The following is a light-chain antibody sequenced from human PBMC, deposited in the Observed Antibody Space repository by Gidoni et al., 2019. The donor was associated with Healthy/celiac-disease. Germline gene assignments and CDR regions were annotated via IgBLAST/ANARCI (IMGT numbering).Light chain of an antibody. CDR1: SLRSYY. V-gene: IGLV3-19*01. J-gene: IGLJ2*01. Sequence: SSELTQDPAVSVALGQTVRITCQGASLRSYYAIWYQQKPGQAPALVIYGKHNRPSGIPDRFSGSSSGNTASLTITGAQAEDEDDYYCSSRDSSGNHVVFGGGTKLTVL. CDR3: SSRDSSGNHVV. CDR2: GKH.